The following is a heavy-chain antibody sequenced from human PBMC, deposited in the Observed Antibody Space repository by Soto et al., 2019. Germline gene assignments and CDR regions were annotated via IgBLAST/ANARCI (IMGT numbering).Heavy chain of an antibody. V-gene: IGHV4-59*08. CDR1: GDSMNGYY. Sequence: QVQLRESGPGLVKPSETLSLTCTVSGDSMNGYYWSWIRQAPGKGLEWIGFIYYRGNTNYNPSLKSRVTISVDTSKNQFSLRVTSVTAADTALYFCARHRQRAFTGYESGVDSWGQGSLVTVSS. CDR3: ARHRQRAFTGYESGVDS. J-gene: IGHJ4*02. D-gene: IGHD5-12*01. CDR2: IYYRGNT.